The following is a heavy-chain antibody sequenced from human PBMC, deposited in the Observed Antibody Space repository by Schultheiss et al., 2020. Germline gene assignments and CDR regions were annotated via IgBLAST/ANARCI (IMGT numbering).Heavy chain of an antibody. CDR2: ISSSGSTI. V-gene: IGHV3-11*01. J-gene: IGHJ6*02. Sequence: GGSLRLSCAASGFTFSDYYMSWIRQAPGKGLEWVSYISSSGSTIYYADSVKGRFTISRDNAKNSLYLQMNSLRAEDTAVYYCARDDFWSGAYYYYGMDVWGQGTTVTVYS. CDR3: ARDDFWSGAYYYYGMDV. D-gene: IGHD3-3*01. CDR1: GFTFSDYY.